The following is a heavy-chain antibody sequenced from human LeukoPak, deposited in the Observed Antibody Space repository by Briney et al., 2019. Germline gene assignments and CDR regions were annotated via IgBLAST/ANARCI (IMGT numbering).Heavy chain of an antibody. D-gene: IGHD3-9*01. CDR3: ARRTDYDILAGYYQTENFDY. Sequence: SETLSLTCTVSGGSISSSSYYWGWIRQPPGKGLEWIGSIYYSGSTYYNPSLKSRVTIPVDTSKNQFSLKLSSVTAADTAVYYCARRTDYDILAGYYQTENFDYRGQGTLVTVSS. V-gene: IGHV4-39*01. J-gene: IGHJ4*02. CDR2: IYYSGST. CDR1: GGSISSSSYY.